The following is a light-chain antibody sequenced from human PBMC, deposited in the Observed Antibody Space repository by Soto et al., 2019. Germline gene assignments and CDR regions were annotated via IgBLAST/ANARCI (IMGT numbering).Light chain of an antibody. CDR3: QQYGTT. Sequence: EIVLTQSPGTLSLSPGERATLSCRASQSVSSTYLAWYQQKPGQAPRLLIYGASRRATGIPDRFSGSGSGTDFNLTISMLEPEDFAVYYCQQYGTTFGGGTKVEIK. V-gene: IGKV3-20*01. CDR2: GAS. J-gene: IGKJ4*01. CDR1: QSVSSTY.